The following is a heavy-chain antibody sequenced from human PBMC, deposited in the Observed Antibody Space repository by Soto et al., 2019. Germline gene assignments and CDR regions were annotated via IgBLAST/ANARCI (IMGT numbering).Heavy chain of an antibody. J-gene: IGHJ4*02. CDR3: ARDRADYYYDSSGYLFDY. D-gene: IGHD3-22*01. V-gene: IGHV3-48*03. CDR2: ISSSGSTI. CDR1: GFTFSSYE. Sequence: LRLSCAASGFTFSSYEMNWVRQAPGKGLEWVSYISSSGSTIYYADSVKGRFTISRDNAKNSLYLQMNSLRAEDTAVYYCARDRADYYYDSSGYLFDYWGQGTLVTVSS.